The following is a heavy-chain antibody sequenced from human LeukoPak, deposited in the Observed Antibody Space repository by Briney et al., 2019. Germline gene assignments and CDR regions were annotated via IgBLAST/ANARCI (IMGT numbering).Heavy chain of an antibody. Sequence: SETLSLTCTVSGGSISTYYWSWIRQPPGKGLEWIGSMYYSGSTNYKPSLKSRVTISVDTSKNQFSLKLSSVAAADTAVYYCARHAYYYDRSGSYEAFDIWGQGTMVTVSS. CDR3: ARHAYYYDRSGSYEAFDI. V-gene: IGHV4-59*08. D-gene: IGHD3-22*01. CDR1: GGSISTYY. CDR2: MYYSGST. J-gene: IGHJ3*02.